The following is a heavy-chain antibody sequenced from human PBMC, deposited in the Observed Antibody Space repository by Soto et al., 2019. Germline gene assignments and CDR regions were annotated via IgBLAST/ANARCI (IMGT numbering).Heavy chain of an antibody. CDR3: ARSRKRGYSSPAASPYYYYGMDV. CDR1: GYSFTSYW. Sequence: GESLKISCKGSGYSFTSYWIGWVRQMPGKGLEWMGIIYPGDSDTRYSPSFQGQVTISADKSISTAYLQWSSLKASDTAMYYCARSRKRGYSSPAASPYYYYGMDVWGQGTTVTVSS. J-gene: IGHJ6*02. V-gene: IGHV5-51*01. CDR2: IYPGDSDT. D-gene: IGHD5-18*01.